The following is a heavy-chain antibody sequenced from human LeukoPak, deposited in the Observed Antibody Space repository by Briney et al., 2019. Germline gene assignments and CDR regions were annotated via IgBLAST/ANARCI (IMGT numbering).Heavy chain of an antibody. CDR1: GFTFSSYS. D-gene: IGHD6-6*01. CDR2: ISSSSSYI. V-gene: IGHV3-21*01. Sequence: PGGSLRLSCAASGFTFSSYSMNWVRQAPGKGLEWVSSISSSSSYIYYADSVKGRFTISRDNAKNSLYLQMNSLRGEDTAVYYCAREVSQLVRGLDYWGQGTLVTVSS. CDR3: AREVSQLVRGLDY. J-gene: IGHJ4*02.